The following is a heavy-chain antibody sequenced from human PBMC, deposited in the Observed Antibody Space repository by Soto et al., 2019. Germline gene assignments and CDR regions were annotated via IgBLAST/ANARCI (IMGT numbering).Heavy chain of an antibody. D-gene: IGHD1-1*01. CDR2: IKQDGSEK. CDR3: ARSEGTASFDY. Sequence: EVQLVESGGGLVQPGGSLRLSCAASGFTFSSYWMSSVRQAPGKGLERVANIKQDGSEKYYVDSVKGRFTISRDNAKNSLYLQMNSLRAEDTAVYYCARSEGTASFDYWGQGTLVTVSS. J-gene: IGHJ4*02. V-gene: IGHV3-7*03. CDR1: GFTFSSYW.